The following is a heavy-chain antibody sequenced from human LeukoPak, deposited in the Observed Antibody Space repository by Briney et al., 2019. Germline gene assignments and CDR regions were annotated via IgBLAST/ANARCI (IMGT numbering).Heavy chain of an antibody. V-gene: IGHV1-69*05. D-gene: IGHD3-10*01. J-gene: IGHJ4*02. CDR3: AKDLDGMVRGVASN. CDR1: GGTFSSYA. Sequence: SVKVSCKASGGTFSSYAISWVRQAPGRGLEWMGGIIPIFGTANYAQKFQGRVTITTDESTSTAYMELSSLRSEDTAVYYCAKDLDGMVRGVASNWGQGTLVTVSS. CDR2: IIPIFGTA.